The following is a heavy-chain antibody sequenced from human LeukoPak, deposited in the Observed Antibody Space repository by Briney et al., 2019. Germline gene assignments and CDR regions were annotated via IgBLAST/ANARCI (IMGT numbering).Heavy chain of an antibody. V-gene: IGHV4-59*01. CDR1: GGSISGYY. D-gene: IGHD5-12*01. CDR2: ISYSGSS. CDR3: ARSRSRGYSGDFDY. J-gene: IGHJ4*02. Sequence: SETLSLTCIVSGGSISGYYWSWIRQPPGKGLEWIGYISYSGSSNYNPSLKSRITISVDTSRNQSSLRLSSVTAADTAVYFCARSRSRGYSGDFDYWGQGTLVTVSS.